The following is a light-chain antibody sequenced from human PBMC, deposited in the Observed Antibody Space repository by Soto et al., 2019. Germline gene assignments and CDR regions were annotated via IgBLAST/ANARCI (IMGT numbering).Light chain of an antibody. J-gene: IGKJ5*01. CDR3: QQTYTTPEIT. Sequence: EIVFTQSPGTLSLSQGERATVSCRASQSVSSSYLAWYQQKPGQAPRLLIYGASTRATGIPARFGGSGCGTEFFLPISSLQTDDFLVYYCQQTYTTPEITFGQGTRLEIK. CDR1: QSVSSSY. V-gene: IGKV3-20*01. CDR2: GAS.